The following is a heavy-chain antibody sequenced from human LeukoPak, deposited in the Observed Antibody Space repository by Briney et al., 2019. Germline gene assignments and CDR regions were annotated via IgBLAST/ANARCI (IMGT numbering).Heavy chain of an antibody. CDR1: GYTFTSYY. J-gene: IGHJ4*02. D-gene: IGHD6-19*01. Sequence: ASVKVSCKASGYTFTSYYMHWVRQAPGQGLEWMGIINPSGGSTSYAQKFQGRVTMTRDTSTSTVYMELSSLRAEDTAVYYCAKISSSGWYLYSFDHWGQGTLVTVSS. CDR2: INPSGGST. CDR3: AKISSSGWYLYSFDH. V-gene: IGHV1-46*01.